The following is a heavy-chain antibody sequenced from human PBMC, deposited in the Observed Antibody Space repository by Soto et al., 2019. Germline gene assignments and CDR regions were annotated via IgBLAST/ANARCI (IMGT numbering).Heavy chain of an antibody. Sequence: GGSLRLSCEVSGFTLNTYSMNWVRQAPGKGLEWVSFITSSGSTTYYADSVKGRFTVSRDNVKNSLFLQMNSLRGEDTAVYYCARVAIASGGVIAVTYALDVWGQGTTVTVSS. D-gene: IGHD3-16*02. CDR2: ITSSGSTT. CDR1: GFTLNTYS. J-gene: IGHJ6*02. V-gene: IGHV3-48*01. CDR3: ARVAIASGGVIAVTYALDV.